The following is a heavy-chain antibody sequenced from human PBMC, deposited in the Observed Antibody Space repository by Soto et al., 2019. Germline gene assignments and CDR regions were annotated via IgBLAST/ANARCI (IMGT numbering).Heavy chain of an antibody. D-gene: IGHD2-2*01. Sequence: QVQLVQSGAEEKKPGSSVKVSCKASGGTFSNYAISWVRQAPGQGLEWMGGIIPISGTANYAQKFQGRVTITAGESASTAYMELSSLRSEDTAVYYCARSQGSSTSLEIYYYYYYGMDVWGQGTTVTVSS. CDR3: ARSQGSSTSLEIYYYYYYGMDV. V-gene: IGHV1-69*01. CDR1: GGTFSNYA. J-gene: IGHJ6*02. CDR2: IIPISGTA.